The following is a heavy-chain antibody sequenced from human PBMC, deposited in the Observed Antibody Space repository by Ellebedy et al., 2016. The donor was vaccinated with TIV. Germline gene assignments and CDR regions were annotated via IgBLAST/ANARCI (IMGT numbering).Heavy chain of an antibody. CDR1: GGSISSSSYY. CDR2: IDYSGST. J-gene: IGHJ4*02. CDR3: ARGDYGGYYFDY. Sequence: SETLSLXCTVSGGSISSSSYYWGWIRQPPGKGLEWIGYIDYSGSTNYNPSLKSRVTISVDTSKNQFSLKLSSVTAADTALYYCARGDYGGYYFDYWGQGTLVTVSS. D-gene: IGHD4-17*01. V-gene: IGHV4-39*01.